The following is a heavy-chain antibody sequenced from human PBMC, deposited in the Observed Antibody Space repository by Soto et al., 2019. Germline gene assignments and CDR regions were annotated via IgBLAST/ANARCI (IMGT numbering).Heavy chain of an antibody. J-gene: IGHJ4*02. Sequence: VGSLRLSCAASGFTFNIYAMTWVRQAPGKGLEWVSTTGATGRTTYYSDAVKGRFTVSRDNSKNTLDLQMSNLRAEDTAVYYCATVHNTSRSFDYWGQGTLVTVSS. V-gene: IGHV3-23*01. CDR3: ATVHNTSRSFDY. CDR2: TGATGRTT. D-gene: IGHD1-20*01. CDR1: GFTFNIYA.